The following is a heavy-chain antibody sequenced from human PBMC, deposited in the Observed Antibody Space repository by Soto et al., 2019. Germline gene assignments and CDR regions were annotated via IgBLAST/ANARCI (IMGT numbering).Heavy chain of an antibody. CDR2: IYYSGST. J-gene: IGHJ4*02. D-gene: IGHD1-26*01. V-gene: IGHV4-39*02. CDR3: ARDSGPTTLDY. CDR1: GGSISSSSYY. Sequence: PSETLSLTCTVSGGSISSSSYYWGWIRQPTGKGLEWIGSIYYSGSTYYNPSLKSRVTISVDTSKNQFSLKLSSVTAADTAVYYCARDSGPTTLDYWGQGTLVTVSS.